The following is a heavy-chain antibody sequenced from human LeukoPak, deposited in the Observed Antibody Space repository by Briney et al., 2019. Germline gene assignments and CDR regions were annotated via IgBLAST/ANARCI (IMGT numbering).Heavy chain of an antibody. J-gene: IGHJ6*03. D-gene: IGHD6-13*01. Sequence: ASVKVSCKTSGYTFDSHHINWVRQATGQGLEWMGWMNPTSGDTGYAQKFQGRVTITRNTSISTAYMELSSLRSEDTAVYYCARGSVGSSWSYNYYYYMDVWGKGTTVTVSS. CDR2: MNPTSGDT. CDR3: ARGSVGSSWSYNYYYYMDV. CDR1: GYTFDSHH. V-gene: IGHV1-8*01.